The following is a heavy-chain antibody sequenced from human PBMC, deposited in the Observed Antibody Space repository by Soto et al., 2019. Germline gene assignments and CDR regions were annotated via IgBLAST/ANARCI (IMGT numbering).Heavy chain of an antibody. V-gene: IGHV1-8*01. D-gene: IGHD3-3*01. Sequence: ASVKVSCKASGYTFTSYDINWVREATGQGLEWMGWTNPNSGNTGYAQKFQGRVTMTRNTSISTAYMELSSLRSEDTAVYYCASVAPRDGVVIAPHFDYWGQGTLVTVSS. J-gene: IGHJ4*02. CDR3: ASVAPRDGVVIAPHFDY. CDR1: GYTFTSYD. CDR2: TNPNSGNT.